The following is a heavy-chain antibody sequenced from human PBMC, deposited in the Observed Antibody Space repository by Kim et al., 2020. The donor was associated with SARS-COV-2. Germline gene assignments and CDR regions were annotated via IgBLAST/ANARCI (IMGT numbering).Heavy chain of an antibody. J-gene: IGHJ6*02. V-gene: IGHV3-73*01. Sequence: KGRFTISRDDSKNTAYLQMNSLKTEDTAVYYCTRQERVAGFYYYYYGMDVWGQGTTVTVSS. D-gene: IGHD6-19*01. CDR3: TRQERVAGFYYYYYGMDV.